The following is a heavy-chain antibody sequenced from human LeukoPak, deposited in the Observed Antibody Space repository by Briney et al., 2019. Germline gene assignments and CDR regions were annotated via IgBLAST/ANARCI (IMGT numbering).Heavy chain of an antibody. D-gene: IGHD2-2*01. Sequence: GGSLRLSCAASGFTSSSYSMNLVRQAPGKGLEWVSSISSSSSYIYYADSVKGRFTISRDNAKNSLYLQMNSLRAEDTAVYYCARAYVVVPAALDYWGQGTLVTVSS. CDR2: ISSSSSYI. J-gene: IGHJ4*02. V-gene: IGHV3-21*01. CDR1: GFTSSSYS. CDR3: ARAYVVVPAALDY.